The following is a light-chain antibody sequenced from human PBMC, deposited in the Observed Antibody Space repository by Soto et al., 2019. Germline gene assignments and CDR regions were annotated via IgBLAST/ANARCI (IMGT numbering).Light chain of an antibody. CDR1: SSDVGGYNY. J-gene: IGLJ1*01. CDR2: EVS. CDR3: NSYTSSTAYV. V-gene: IGLV2-14*01. Sequence: QCALAQPASVSGSPGQSITISCTGTSSDVGGYNYVSWYQLHPGKAPKLIIYEVSNRPSGVSNRFSGSKSGNTASLTISGLQAEDEADYYCNSYTSSTAYVFGTGTKVTVL.